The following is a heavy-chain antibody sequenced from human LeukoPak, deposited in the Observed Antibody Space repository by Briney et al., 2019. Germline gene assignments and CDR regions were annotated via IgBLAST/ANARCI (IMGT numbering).Heavy chain of an antibody. J-gene: IGHJ4*02. CDR3: TRPIYCSTSGCQGYYFDY. Sequence: GGSLRLSCAASGFTFSSCAMSWVRQAPGKGLEWVALIRRKASGETTEYAASVRGRFTILRDDSKSIAYLQMNSLKAEDAAVYYCTRPIYCSTSGCQGYYFDYWGQGTLVTVSS. CDR2: IRRKASGETT. V-gene: IGHV3-49*04. D-gene: IGHD2-2*01. CDR1: GFTFSSCA.